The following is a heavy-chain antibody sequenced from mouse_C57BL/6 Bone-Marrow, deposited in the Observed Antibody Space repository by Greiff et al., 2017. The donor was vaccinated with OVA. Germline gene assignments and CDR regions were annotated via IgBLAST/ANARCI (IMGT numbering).Heavy chain of an antibody. CDR3: ARSSIHFGY. Sequence: QVQLPQPGAELVKPGASVKLSCTASGYTFTSYWMHWVQQRPVRGLEWIGRIDPNRGGTTYNEKFKSKATLTVGKPSSTAYMQLSSLTSEDSAVYYCARSSIHFGYWGQGTTLTVSS. CDR1: GYTFTSYW. J-gene: IGHJ2*01. CDR2: IDPNRGGT. D-gene: IGHD2-10*02. V-gene: IGHV1-72*01.